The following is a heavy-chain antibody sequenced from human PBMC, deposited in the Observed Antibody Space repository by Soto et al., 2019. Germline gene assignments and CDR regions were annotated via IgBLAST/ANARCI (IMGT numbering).Heavy chain of an antibody. CDR3: ARVIVATIGDYYYYYMDV. CDR1: GVTFTNAW. Sequence: GGSLRLSCAASGVTFTNAWINWVRQAPGKGLEWVANIKQDGSEKYYVDSVKGRFTISRDNAKNSLYLQMNSLRAEDTAVYYCARVIVATIGDYYYYYMDVWGKGTTVTVSS. CDR2: IKQDGSEK. D-gene: IGHD5-12*01. V-gene: IGHV3-7*01. J-gene: IGHJ6*03.